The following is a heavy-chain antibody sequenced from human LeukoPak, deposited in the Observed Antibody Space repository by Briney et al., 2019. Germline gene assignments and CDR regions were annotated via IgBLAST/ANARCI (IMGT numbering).Heavy chain of an antibody. CDR2: INSDGSGA. V-gene: IGHV3-74*01. CDR1: GFPFSGYW. J-gene: IGHJ4*02. D-gene: IGHD6-6*01. Sequence: GGSLRLSCAASGFPFSGYWMHWVRQAPGKGLVWVSRINSDGSGADYADSVKGRFTISRDNAKNSLFLQMNGLRAEDTAVYYCARRGGSSSRRSPIDYWGQGTLVTVSS. CDR3: ARRGGSSSRRSPIDY.